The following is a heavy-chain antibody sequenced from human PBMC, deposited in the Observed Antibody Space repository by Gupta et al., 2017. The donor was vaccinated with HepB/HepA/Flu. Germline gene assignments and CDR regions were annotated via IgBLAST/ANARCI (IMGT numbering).Heavy chain of an antibody. J-gene: IGHJ4*02. Sequence: QLQLQASGPGLVTPSETLSLTCTVSGGSISSSSYYWCWIRQPPGKGLEWIGSIYYSGSTYYNPSLKSRVTISVDTSKNQFSLKLSSVTAADTAVYYCATSYSSGWDFDYWGQGTLVTVSS. D-gene: IGHD6-19*01. CDR2: IYYSGST. CDR3: ATSYSSGWDFDY. V-gene: IGHV4-39*01. CDR1: GGSISSSSYY.